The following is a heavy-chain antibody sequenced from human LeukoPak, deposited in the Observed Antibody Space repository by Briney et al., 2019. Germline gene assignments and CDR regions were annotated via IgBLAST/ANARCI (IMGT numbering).Heavy chain of an antibody. CDR3: ARDHYDFWSGYYSFCYMDV. J-gene: IGHJ6*03. Sequence: SGTLSLTCAVSGGSISSSNWWNWVRQTPGKGLEWIGEIYHRGNTHYNPSLKSRVTMSVDTSTNQFSLRVNSVTAADTAVYYCARDHYDFWSGYYSFCYMDVWGKGTTVTVSS. D-gene: IGHD3-3*01. V-gene: IGHV4-4*02. CDR2: IYHRGNT. CDR1: GGSISSSNW.